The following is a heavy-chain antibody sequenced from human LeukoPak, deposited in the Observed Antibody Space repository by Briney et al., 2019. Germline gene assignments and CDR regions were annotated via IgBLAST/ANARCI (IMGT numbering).Heavy chain of an antibody. Sequence: GGSLRLSCAASGFTFSSYSMNWVRQAPGKGLEWVSSISSSSSYIYYADSVKGRFTISRDNAKNSLYLQMNSLRAEDTAVYYCARGATELGYSYGEGYWGQGTLVTVSS. CDR3: ARGATELGYSYGEGY. J-gene: IGHJ4*02. D-gene: IGHD5-18*01. V-gene: IGHV3-21*01. CDR1: GFTFSSYS. CDR2: ISSSSSYI.